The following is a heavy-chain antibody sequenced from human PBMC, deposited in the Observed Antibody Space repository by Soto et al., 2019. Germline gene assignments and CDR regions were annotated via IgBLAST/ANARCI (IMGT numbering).Heavy chain of an antibody. CDR3: ARDLGYYDSSGYPPAYYGMDV. CDR1: GGTISSYA. Sequence: SVKVSCKASGGTISSYAISWVRQAPGQGLEWMGGIIPIFGTANYAQKFQGRVTITADKSTSTAYMELSSLRSEDTAVYYCARDLGYYDSSGYPPAYYGMDVWGQGTTVTVSS. D-gene: IGHD3-22*01. V-gene: IGHV1-69*06. CDR2: IIPIFGTA. J-gene: IGHJ6*02.